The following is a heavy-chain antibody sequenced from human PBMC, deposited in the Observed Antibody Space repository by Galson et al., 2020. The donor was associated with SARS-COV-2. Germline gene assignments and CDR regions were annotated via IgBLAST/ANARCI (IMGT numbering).Heavy chain of an antibody. J-gene: IGHJ5*02. V-gene: IGHV3-64D*06. Sequence: GGSLRLSCSASGFMFSDYAMHWVRQAPGKGLEYVSAISSNGETSFYADSVNGRFTMYRDNSKNMFYLQMTALRLEDTAFYFCLSYSSTRQNHWGQGTLVTVSS. CDR3: LSYSSTRQNH. D-gene: IGHD2-2*01. CDR2: ISSNGETS. CDR1: GFMFSDYA.